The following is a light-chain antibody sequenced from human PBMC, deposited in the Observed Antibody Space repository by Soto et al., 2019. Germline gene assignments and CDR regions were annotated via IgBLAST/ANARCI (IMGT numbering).Light chain of an antibody. CDR2: GVY. CDR3: CSYAGGYTYV. J-gene: IGLJ1*01. V-gene: IGLV2-11*01. Sequence: QSALTQPRSVSGSPGQSVTISCTGTSSDVGAYVYVSWYQNQPGSAPKLIIYGVYKRPSGVPDRFSGSKSGDTASLTISGLQADDEADYYCCSYAGGYTYVVGTGTKVTVL. CDR1: SSDVGAYVY.